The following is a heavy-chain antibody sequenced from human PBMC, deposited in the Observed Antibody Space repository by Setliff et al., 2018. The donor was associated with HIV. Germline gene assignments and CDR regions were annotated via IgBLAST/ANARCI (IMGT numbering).Heavy chain of an antibody. CDR3: ARFNVAAAATDY. J-gene: IGHJ4*02. CDR1: GGSISSGDYY. CDR2: IYYSGST. V-gene: IGHV4-31*03. Sequence: PSETLSLTCTVSGGSISSGDYYWSWIRQYPGKGLEWIGYIYYSGSTFYNPSLKSRVTISVDTSKKQFSLKLSSVTAADTAVYYCARFNVAAAATDYWGQGTLVTVSS. D-gene: IGHD6-13*01.